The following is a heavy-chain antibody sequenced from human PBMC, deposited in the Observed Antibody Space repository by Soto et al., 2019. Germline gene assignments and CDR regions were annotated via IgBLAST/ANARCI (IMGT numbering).Heavy chain of an antibody. Sequence: GGSLRLSCAASGFTFSSYWMSWVRQAPGKGLEWVANIKQDGSEKYYVDSVKGRFTISRDNAKNSLYLQMNSLRAEDTAVYYCARLLGELAYYFDYGGQGTLVTVSS. V-gene: IGHV3-7*03. CDR2: IKQDGSEK. D-gene: IGHD3-16*01. CDR1: GFTFSSYW. J-gene: IGHJ4*02. CDR3: ARLLGELAYYFDY.